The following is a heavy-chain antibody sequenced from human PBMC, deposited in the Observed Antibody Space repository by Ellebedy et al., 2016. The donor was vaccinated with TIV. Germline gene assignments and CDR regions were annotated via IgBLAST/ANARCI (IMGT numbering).Heavy chain of an antibody. CDR3: ARDGAAMVIPLGRGMDV. CDR2: ISYDGSNK. Sequence: PGGSLRLSCAASGFTFSSYAMHWVRQAPGKGLEWVALISYDGSNKYYADSVKGRFTISRDNSKNTLYLQMNSLRAEDTAVYYCARDGAAMVIPLGRGMDVWGQGTTVTVSS. V-gene: IGHV3-30*04. D-gene: IGHD5-18*01. CDR1: GFTFSSYA. J-gene: IGHJ6*02.